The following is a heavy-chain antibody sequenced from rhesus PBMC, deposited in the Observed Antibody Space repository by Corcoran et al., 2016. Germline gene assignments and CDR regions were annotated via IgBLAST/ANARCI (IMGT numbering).Heavy chain of an antibody. CDR2: ISYDVSKK. CDR1: GLTFSSYG. Sequence: EVQLVESGGGVVQPGGSLRLSCEASGLTFSSYGMHWVRQAPGKGLEWVAFISYDVSKKYYADSGKDRLTISRDNSKNMLYLQMNNLKLEDTAVDYCARTPREYSGYSYRPYWYFDLWGPGTPITISS. V-gene: IGHV3-54*02. CDR3: ARTPREYSGYSYRPYWYFDL. J-gene: IGHJ2*01. D-gene: IGHD5-42*01.